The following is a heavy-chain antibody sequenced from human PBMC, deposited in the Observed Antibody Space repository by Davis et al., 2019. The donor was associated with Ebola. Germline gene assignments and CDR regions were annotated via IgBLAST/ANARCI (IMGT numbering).Heavy chain of an antibody. CDR3: ARDSPLYDFWRDYYYGMDV. Sequence: AASVKVSCKASGGTFSSYAISWVRQAPGQGLEWMGRIIPILGIANYAQKFQGRVTITADKSTSTAYMELSSLRSEETAVYYCARDSPLYDFWRDYYYGMDVWGQGTTVTVSS. D-gene: IGHD3-3*01. CDR1: GGTFSSYA. J-gene: IGHJ6*02. V-gene: IGHV1-69*10. CDR2: IIPILGIA.